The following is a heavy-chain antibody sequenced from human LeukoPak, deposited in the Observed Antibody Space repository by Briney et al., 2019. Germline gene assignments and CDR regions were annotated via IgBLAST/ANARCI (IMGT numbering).Heavy chain of an antibody. CDR2: ISGIDSGA. V-gene: IGHV3-23*01. D-gene: IGHD3-22*01. CDR1: GFTFSSNA. CDR3: AKDGSTYYDRSGYYPFHY. Sequence: GGSLRLSCVASGFTFSSNAMSWVRQAPGKGLEWVATISGIDSGAYYADSVKGRFTISRDNSKNTLYLHMNSLRAEDTAVYYCAKDGSTYYDRSGYYPFHYWGLGALVTVSS. J-gene: IGHJ4*02.